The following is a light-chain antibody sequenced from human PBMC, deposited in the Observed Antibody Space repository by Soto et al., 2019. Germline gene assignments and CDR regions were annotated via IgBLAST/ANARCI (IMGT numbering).Light chain of an antibody. J-gene: IGKJ4*01. V-gene: IGKV1-5*01. CDR3: QHYDSSSPLT. CDR2: DAS. CDR1: QSISTW. Sequence: DIQMAQSPSTLSASVGDRVTITCRASQSISTWLAWYQQEPGKAPKLLIYDASSLESGVPSRFSGSGSGTEFTLTSSCLQPDDFATYYCQHYDSSSPLTFGGGTKVEVK.